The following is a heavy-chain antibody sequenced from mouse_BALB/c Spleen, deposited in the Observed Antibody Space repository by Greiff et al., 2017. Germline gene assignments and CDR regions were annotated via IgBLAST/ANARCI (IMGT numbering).Heavy chain of an antibody. CDR2: ISNLAYSI. V-gene: IGHV5-15*02. J-gene: IGHJ2*01. CDR1: GFTFSDYG. D-gene: IGHD2-13*01. CDR3: ESEGDVSFDY. Sequence: EVKLVESGGGLVQPGGSRKLSCAASGFTFSDYGMAWVRQAPGKGPEWVAFISNLAYSIYYAETVTGRSTIARENAKNTLYLRMSSLRSEDTAMYDCESEGDVSFDYWGQGTTLTVSS.